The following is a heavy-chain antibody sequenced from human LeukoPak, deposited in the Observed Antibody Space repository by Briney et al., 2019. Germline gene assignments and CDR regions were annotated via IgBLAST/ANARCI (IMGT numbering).Heavy chain of an antibody. Sequence: SETLSLTCTVSGDSISSSSYYWGWIRQPPGKGLEWIGSIYYSGNTYYNPSLKSRVTISVDTSKNQFSLKLSSVTAADTTVYYCARLPAYYYDSGCYSRFFDYWGQGTLVTVSS. CDR3: ARLPAYYYDSGCYSRFFDY. D-gene: IGHD3-22*01. V-gene: IGHV4-39*01. CDR2: IYYSGNT. J-gene: IGHJ4*02. CDR1: GDSISSSSYY.